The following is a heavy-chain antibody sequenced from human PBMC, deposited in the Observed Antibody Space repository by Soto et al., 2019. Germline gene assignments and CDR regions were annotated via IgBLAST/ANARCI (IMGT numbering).Heavy chain of an antibody. CDR2: MFASGSS. J-gene: IGHJ4*02. V-gene: IGHV4-4*02. Sequence: QVQLQESGPGLVKPSETLSLTCAVSGDSISSPKWWSWYRQTPGKGLELIGEMFASGSSNYNPSLNCRVAISLDSAKNHFSLKLTSLTAADTAIYYCAREGFDHRPDYWGQGIPVTVSS. CDR3: AREGFDHRPDY. CDR1: GDSISSPKW.